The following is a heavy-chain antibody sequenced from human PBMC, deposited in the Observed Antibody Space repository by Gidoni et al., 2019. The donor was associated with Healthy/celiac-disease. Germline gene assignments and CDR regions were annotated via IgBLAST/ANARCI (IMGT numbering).Heavy chain of an antibody. D-gene: IGHD3-10*01. CDR2: IYYSGST. V-gene: IGHV4-39*01. J-gene: IGHJ4*02. CDR3: ARRGPEDYYGSGGNLDY. CDR1: GGSISSSSYY. Sequence: QLQLQESGPGLVKPSETLSLTCTVSGGSISSSSYYWGWIRQPPGKGLEWIGSIYYSGSTYYNPSLKSRVTISVDTSKNQFSLKLSSVTAADTAVYYCARRGPEDYYGSGGNLDYWGQGTLVTVSS.